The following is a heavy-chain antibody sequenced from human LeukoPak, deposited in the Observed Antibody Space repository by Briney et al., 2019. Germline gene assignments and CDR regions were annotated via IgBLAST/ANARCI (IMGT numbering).Heavy chain of an antibody. Sequence: PGGSLRLSCAASGFTFSDYYMSWIRQAPGKGLEWVSYISSSNSYTNYADSVKGRFTISRDNAKNSLYLQMNSLRAEDTAVYYCAREGYTGNFDYWGQGTLVTVSS. CDR1: GFTFSDYY. CDR3: AREGYTGNFDY. D-gene: IGHD2-2*02. V-gene: IGHV3-11*05. J-gene: IGHJ4*02. CDR2: ISSSNSYT.